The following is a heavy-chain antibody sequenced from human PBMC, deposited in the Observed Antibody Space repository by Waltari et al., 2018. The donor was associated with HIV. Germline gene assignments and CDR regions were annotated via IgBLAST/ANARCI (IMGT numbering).Heavy chain of an antibody. Sequence: QVYLMESGGGVVQPGGSLKLSGAASGFTFRSYGMHWVRQVPGKGLEWVGVIWSDGYNKFYADSVRGRFTFSRDNSKYTLSLQMNSLRAEDTALYYCVKERGPFNGFDIWGQGTMVTVSS. V-gene: IGHV3-33*06. CDR3: VKERGPFNGFDI. CDR1: GFTFRSYG. CDR2: IWSDGYNK. D-gene: IGHD3-16*01. J-gene: IGHJ3*02.